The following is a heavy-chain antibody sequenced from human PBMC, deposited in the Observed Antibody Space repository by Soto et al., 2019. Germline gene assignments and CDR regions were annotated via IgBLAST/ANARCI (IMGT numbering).Heavy chain of an antibody. J-gene: IGHJ2*01. V-gene: IGHV3-30*03. CDR3: ARDGWGSNWYFDL. Sequence: GSLRPSCGAPGVTFNDYGMHWVRQAPGKGLEWVAVISYDGKQTYYADSVKGRFTISKDKSKRTLFLQMNSLRVDDTAVYYCARDGWGSNWYFDLWGRGTLVTVSS. D-gene: IGHD3-16*01. CDR2: ISYDGKQT. CDR1: GVTFNDYG.